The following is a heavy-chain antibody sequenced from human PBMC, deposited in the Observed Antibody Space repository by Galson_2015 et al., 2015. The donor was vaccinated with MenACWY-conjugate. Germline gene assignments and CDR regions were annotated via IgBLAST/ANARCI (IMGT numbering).Heavy chain of an antibody. Sequence: SLRLSCAASGFTFSSYGMHWVRQAPGKGLEWVAVIWYDGSNKYYADSVKGRFTISRDNSKNTLYLQMNSLRAEDTAVYYCARATGYSSSWYGAHYYYYGMDVWGQGTTVTVSS. CDR1: GFTFSSYG. CDR3: ARATGYSSSWYGAHYYYYGMDV. CDR2: IWYDGSNK. D-gene: IGHD6-13*01. J-gene: IGHJ6*02. V-gene: IGHV3-33*01.